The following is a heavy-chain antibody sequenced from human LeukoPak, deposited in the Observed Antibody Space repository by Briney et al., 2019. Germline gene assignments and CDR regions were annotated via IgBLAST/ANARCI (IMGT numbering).Heavy chain of an antibody. V-gene: IGHV4-59*01. Sequence: SETLSLTCTVSGGSISSYYWSWIRQPPGKGLEWIGYLYYSGSTNYSPSLKSRVTISVDTSKNQFSLKLNSVTAADTAVYYCARANRVTIFGVVILDYFVYWGQGTLVTVSS. CDR2: LYYSGST. D-gene: IGHD3-3*01. CDR1: GGSISSYY. J-gene: IGHJ4*02. CDR3: ARANRVTIFGVVILDYFVY.